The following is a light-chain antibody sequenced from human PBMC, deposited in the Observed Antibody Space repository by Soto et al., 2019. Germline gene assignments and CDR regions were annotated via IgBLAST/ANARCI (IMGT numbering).Light chain of an antibody. J-gene: IGLJ2*01. V-gene: IGLV2-8*01. Sequence: QSVLTQPPSASGSPGQSVTISCTGTSSDVGGYNYVSWYQQHPGKAPELMIYEVSKRPSGVPDRFSGSKSGNTASLTVSGLHAEDEAYYYCSSYAGSNNLGVFGGGTKVTVL. CDR2: EVS. CDR3: SSYAGSNNLGV. CDR1: SSDVGGYNY.